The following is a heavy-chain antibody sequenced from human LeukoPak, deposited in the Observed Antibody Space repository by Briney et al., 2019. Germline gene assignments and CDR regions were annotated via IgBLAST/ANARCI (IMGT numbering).Heavy chain of an antibody. D-gene: IGHD1-26*01. CDR2: IYYSGST. Sequence: PSETLSLTCTVSGGSISSSSYYWGWIRQPPGKGLEWIGSIYYSGSTYYNPSLKSRVTISVDTSKNQFSLKLSSVTAADTAVYYCARGGRGSSPLDYWGQGTLVTVSS. CDR3: ARGGRGSSPLDY. V-gene: IGHV4-39*07. J-gene: IGHJ4*02. CDR1: GGSISSSSYY.